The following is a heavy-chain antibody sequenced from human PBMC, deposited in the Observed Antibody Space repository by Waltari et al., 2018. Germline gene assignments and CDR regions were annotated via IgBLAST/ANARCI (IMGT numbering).Heavy chain of an antibody. Sequence: ELQLVESGGGLVQPGGSLRLSCAASGFTFSSYWMSWVRQAPGKGLVWVSRVNSDGSTTTYADSVRGRFTISRDNAKNTLYLQMNSLRVEDTAVYYCARVGSWYLDSRDHFDNWGQGTLVTVSS. V-gene: IGHV3-74*01. CDR1: GFTFSSYW. CDR3: ARVGSWYLDSRDHFDN. CDR2: VNSDGSTT. D-gene: IGHD6-13*01. J-gene: IGHJ4*02.